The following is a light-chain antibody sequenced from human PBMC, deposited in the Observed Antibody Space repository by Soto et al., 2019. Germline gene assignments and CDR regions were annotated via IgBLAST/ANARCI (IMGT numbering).Light chain of an antibody. CDR1: QSVSSSY. Sequence: IVLTQSPSTLSLSPGERATLCCRAGQSVSSSYLAWYQQKPGQAPRLLISGASSRATGIPDRFSGSGSGTDFTLTISRLEPEDFAVYYCQQHNNSPWTFGQGTKVDIK. J-gene: IGKJ1*01. CDR3: QQHNNSPWT. CDR2: GAS. V-gene: IGKV3-20*01.